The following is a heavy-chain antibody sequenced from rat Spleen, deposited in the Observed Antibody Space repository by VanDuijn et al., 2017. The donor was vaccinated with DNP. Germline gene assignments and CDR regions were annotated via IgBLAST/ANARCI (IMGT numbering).Heavy chain of an antibody. CDR3: ARFYYYSSSDYVMDA. V-gene: IGHV5S13*01. D-gene: IGHD1-2*01. J-gene: IGHJ4*01. Sequence: EVQLVESGGGLVQPGGSLTLSCAASGFTFNNYGMAWVRQAPTKGLEWVASITTGGGNTYYRDSVKGRFTISRDNAKNIQCLRMDSLRSEDTATYYCARFYYYSSSDYVMDAWGQGTSVTVSS. CDR2: ITTGGGNT. CDR1: GFTFNNYG.